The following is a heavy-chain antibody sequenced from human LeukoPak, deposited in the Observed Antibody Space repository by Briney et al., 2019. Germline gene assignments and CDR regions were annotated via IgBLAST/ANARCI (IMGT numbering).Heavy chain of an antibody. D-gene: IGHD3-10*01. J-gene: IGHJ4*02. V-gene: IGHV3-23*01. CDR1: GFTFSSYS. Sequence: PGGSLRLSCAASGFTFSSYSMNWVRQAPGKGLEWVSAISGSGGSTYYADSVKGRFTISRDNSKNTLHLQMSSLRAEDTAEYYCANLGFGDQPTDYWGQGTLVSVSS. CDR2: ISGSGGST. CDR3: ANLGFGDQPTDY.